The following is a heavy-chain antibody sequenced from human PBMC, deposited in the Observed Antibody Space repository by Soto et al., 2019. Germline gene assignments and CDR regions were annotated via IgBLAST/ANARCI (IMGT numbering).Heavy chain of an antibody. CDR1: GYSFTSYW. J-gene: IGHJ5*02. V-gene: IGHV5-51*01. Sequence: GESLKISCKGSGYSFTSYWIGWVRQMPGKGLEWMGIIYPGDSDTRYSPSFQGQVTISADKSISTAYLQWSSLKASDTAMYYCARHPGPRSYYDFWSGPNWLDPWGQGTLVTVSS. CDR2: IYPGDSDT. CDR3: ARHPGPRSYYDFWSGPNWLDP. D-gene: IGHD3-3*01.